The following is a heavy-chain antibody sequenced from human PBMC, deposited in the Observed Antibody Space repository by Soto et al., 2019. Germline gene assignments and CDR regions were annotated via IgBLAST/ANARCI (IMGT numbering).Heavy chain of an antibody. Sequence: EVQLLESGGGLVQPGGSLRLSCAASGFTFSSYAMSWVRQAPGKGLEWVSAISGSGGSTYYADSVKGRFTISRDNSKNTLYLQMNCLRAEDTAVYYCAKQLVRGVINADAFDIWGQGTMVTVSS. V-gene: IGHV3-23*01. CDR1: GFTFSSYA. J-gene: IGHJ3*02. CDR3: AKQLVRGVINADAFDI. D-gene: IGHD3-10*01. CDR2: ISGSGGST.